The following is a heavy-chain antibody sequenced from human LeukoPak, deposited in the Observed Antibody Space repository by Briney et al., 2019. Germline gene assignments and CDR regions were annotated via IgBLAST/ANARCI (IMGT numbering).Heavy chain of an antibody. V-gene: IGHV3-43*02. D-gene: IGHD2-21*02. CDR1: GFTFDDYA. CDR2: ISGDGGST. CDR3: VLFPATASHPLHY. J-gene: IGHJ4*02. Sequence: GGSLRLSCAASGFTFDDYAMHWVRQAPGKGLEWVSLISGDGGSTYYAYSVKGRFTISRDNSKNSLYLQMNSLRTEDTALYYCVLFPATASHPLHYWGQGTLVTVSS.